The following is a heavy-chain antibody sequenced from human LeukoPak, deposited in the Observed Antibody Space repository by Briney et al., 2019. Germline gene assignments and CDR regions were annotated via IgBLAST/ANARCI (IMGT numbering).Heavy chain of an antibody. D-gene: IGHD5-18*01. CDR2: IKQDGSEK. V-gene: IGHV3-7*01. CDR3: ARDDTAMVVLPPDY. Sequence: GGSLRLSCAASGFTFSSFWMSWVRQAPGKGLGWVANIKQDGSEKYYVDSVKGRFTISRDNAKNSLYLQMNSLRAEDTAVYYCARDDTAMVVLPPDYWGQGTLVTVSS. J-gene: IGHJ4*02. CDR1: GFTFSSFW.